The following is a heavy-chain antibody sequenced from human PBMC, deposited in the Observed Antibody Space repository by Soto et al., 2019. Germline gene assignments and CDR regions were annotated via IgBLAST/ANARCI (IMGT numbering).Heavy chain of an antibody. CDR2: IYYSGST. Sequence: SETLSLTCTVSGGSISSSSYYWGWIRQPPGKGLEWIGSIYYSGSTYYNPSLKSRVTISVDTSKNQFSLKLSSVTAADTAVYYCARHLGRTYFDYWGQGTLVTVSS. J-gene: IGHJ4*02. V-gene: IGHV4-39*01. CDR1: GGSISSSSYY. CDR3: ARHLGRTYFDY. D-gene: IGHD1-26*01.